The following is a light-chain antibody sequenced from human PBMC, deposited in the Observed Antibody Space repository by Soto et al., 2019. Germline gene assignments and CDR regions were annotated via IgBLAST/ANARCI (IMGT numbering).Light chain of an antibody. J-gene: IGKJ4*01. V-gene: IGKV3-15*01. CDR1: QSVSSSY. Sequence: EIVLTQSPGTLSLSPGERATLSCRASQSVSSSYLAWYQQKPGQAPRLLIYGAYTRATDIPARFSGSGSGTEFTLTISSLQSEDFAVYYCQRYNNWPLTFGGGTK. CDR2: GAY. CDR3: QRYNNWPLT.